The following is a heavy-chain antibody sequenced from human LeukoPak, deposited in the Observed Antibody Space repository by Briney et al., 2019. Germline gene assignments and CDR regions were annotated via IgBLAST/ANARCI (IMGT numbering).Heavy chain of an antibody. D-gene: IGHD3-9*01. CDR1: EFTFSRFA. CDR2: IGTRGSNT. Sequence: GGSLRLSCAASEFTFSRFAMSWVRQAPGKGLEWVSTIGTRGSNTYYADSVKGRFTISRDNSKNTLYLQMNSLRAEDTAVFYCAKFQGGYYEILTGNYYYYGLDVWGQGTTVTVSS. CDR3: AKFQGGYYEILTGNYYYYGLDV. V-gene: IGHV3-23*01. J-gene: IGHJ6*02.